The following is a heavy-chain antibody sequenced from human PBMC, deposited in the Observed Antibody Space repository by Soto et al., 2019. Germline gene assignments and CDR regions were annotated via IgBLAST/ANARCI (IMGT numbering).Heavy chain of an antibody. Sequence: GGSLRLSCEASGFKFDDYMMHWVRQAPGKGLEWISLISWDGGSIDYADSIKGRFTVSRDNSKTSLYLHMHSLTSDDTAFYFCAKEGNGGSSLDSWGQGTLVTVSS. D-gene: IGHD2-15*01. CDR2: ISWDGGSI. J-gene: IGHJ5*01. CDR1: GFKFDDYM. V-gene: IGHV3-43*01. CDR3: AKEGNGGSSLDS.